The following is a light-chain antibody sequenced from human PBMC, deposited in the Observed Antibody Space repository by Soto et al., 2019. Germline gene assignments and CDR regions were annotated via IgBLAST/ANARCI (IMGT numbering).Light chain of an antibody. Sequence: VVTQEQSFSVSPGGTVTLTCGFSSGSVSTSYYPSWYQQTPGQAPRTLIYSTNTRSSGVPDRFSGSILGNKAALTIAGAQADDESDYNCVLYMGSGISVFGGGTKLTVL. CDR3: VLYMGSGISV. J-gene: IGLJ3*02. V-gene: IGLV8-61*01. CDR2: STN. CDR1: SGSVSTSYY.